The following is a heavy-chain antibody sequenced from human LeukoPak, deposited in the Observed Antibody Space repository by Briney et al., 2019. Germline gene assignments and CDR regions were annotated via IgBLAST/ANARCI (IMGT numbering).Heavy chain of an antibody. CDR1: GGSISSGGYS. CDR3: ARARTGYPDY. V-gene: IGHV4-30-2*01. J-gene: IGHJ4*02. CDR2: IYHSGST. D-gene: IGHD3/OR15-3a*01. Sequence: SQTLSLTCAVSGGSISSGGYSWSWIRQPPGKGLEWIGYIYHSGSTYYNPSLKSRVTISVDRSKNQFSLKLSSVTAADTAVYYCARARTGYPDYWGQGTLVTVSS.